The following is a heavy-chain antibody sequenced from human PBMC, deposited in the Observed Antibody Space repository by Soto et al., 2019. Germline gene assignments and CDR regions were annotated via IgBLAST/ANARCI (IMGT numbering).Heavy chain of an antibody. CDR3: TTEFYDYVWGSYRYVDY. CDR1: GFTLSGSV. V-gene: IGHV3-73*02. Sequence: EVQLVESGGGLVQPGGSLKLSCAASGFTLSGSVIYWVRQPSGKGLEWVGRIRSRSNGYATAYAASVRGRFTISRDDSKNTAYLQMNSLKTEDTAVYYCTTEFYDYVWGSYRYVDYWGQGTLVTVSS. J-gene: IGHJ4*02. D-gene: IGHD3-16*02. CDR2: IRSRSNGYAT.